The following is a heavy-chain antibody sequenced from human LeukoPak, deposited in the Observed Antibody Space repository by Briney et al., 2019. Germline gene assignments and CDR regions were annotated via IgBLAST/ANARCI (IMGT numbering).Heavy chain of an antibody. CDR2: ISGSGGST. Sequence: PGGSLRLSCAASGFTFSSYAMSWVRQAPGKGLEWVSAISGSGGSTYYADSVKGRFTISRDNSKNTLYLQMNSLRAEDTAVYYCATGPGIAARLQNFGYWGQGTLVTVSS. D-gene: IGHD6-6*01. CDR3: ATGPGIAARLQNFGY. V-gene: IGHV3-23*01. CDR1: GFTFSSYA. J-gene: IGHJ4*02.